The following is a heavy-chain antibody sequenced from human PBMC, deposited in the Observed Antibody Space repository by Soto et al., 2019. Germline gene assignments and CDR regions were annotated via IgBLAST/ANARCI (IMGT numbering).Heavy chain of an antibody. V-gene: IGHV3-30-3*01. CDR2: ISYDGINK. J-gene: IGHJ4*02. D-gene: IGHD7-27*01. Sequence: QVQLVESGGGVVQPGRSLRLSCAASGFTFSSYAMHWVRQAPGKGLEWVAVISYDGINKYYADSVKGRFTISRDNSKNTLYLQMNSLRAEDTAVYYCARSPGEGFDYWGQGTLVTVSS. CDR3: ARSPGEGFDY. CDR1: GFTFSSYA.